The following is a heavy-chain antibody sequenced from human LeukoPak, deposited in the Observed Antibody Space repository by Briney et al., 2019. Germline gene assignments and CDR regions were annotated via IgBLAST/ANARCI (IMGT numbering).Heavy chain of an antibody. V-gene: IGHV4-59*01. CDR3: ARGYSIGWYRVDN. CDR2: IYDSGST. CDR1: GGSIRSYY. J-gene: IGHJ4*02. D-gene: IGHD6-19*01. Sequence: SETLSLTCTVSGGSIRSYYWNWIRQPPGNGVEWIGYIYDSGSTNYDPSLKSRVTLSVDMSKNQFSLKLSSVTAADTAVYYCARGYSIGWYRVDNWGQGTLVTVSS.